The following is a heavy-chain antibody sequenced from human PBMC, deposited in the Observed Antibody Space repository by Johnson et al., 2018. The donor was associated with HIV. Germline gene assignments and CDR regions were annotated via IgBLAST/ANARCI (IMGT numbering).Heavy chain of an antibody. CDR1: EFTFSTYG. CDR3: AKDSSFSYYYSDACDI. CDR2: IRYDGSNK. D-gene: IGHD3-10*01. V-gene: IGHV3-30*02. J-gene: IGHJ3*02. Sequence: QVQLVESGGGVVQPGGSLRLSCAASEFTFSTYGMHWVRQAPGKGLEWVAFIRYDGSNKYYADSVKGRFTISRDNSKNTLYLQMNSLRAEDTAVYYCAKDSSFSYYYSDACDIWGQGTMVTVSS.